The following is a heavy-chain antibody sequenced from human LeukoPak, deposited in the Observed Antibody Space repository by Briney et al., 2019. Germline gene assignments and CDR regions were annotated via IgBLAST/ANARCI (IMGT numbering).Heavy chain of an antibody. V-gene: IGHV3-23*01. Sequence: GGSLRLSCAASGFTFGSYAMSWVRQTPGKSLEWVSIISNGGVATYYADSVRGRFTISRDNSKDLLYLQMDSLRAEDTAVYYCVKLSSGSGSSFGFDSWGLGTLVTVSS. CDR1: GFTFGSYA. CDR3: VKLSSGSGSSFGFDS. D-gene: IGHD6-13*01. CDR2: ISNGGVAT. J-gene: IGHJ4*02.